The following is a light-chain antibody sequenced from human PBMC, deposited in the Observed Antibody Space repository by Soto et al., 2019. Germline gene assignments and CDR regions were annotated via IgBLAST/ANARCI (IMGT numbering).Light chain of an antibody. CDR1: QSVSSSY. CDR2: GAS. Sequence: EIVLTQSPGTLSLSPGERATLSCRAIQSVSSSYLAWYQQKPGQAPRLLIYGASTRATGIPARFSGSGSGTEFTLTINSLQSEDFAVYYCQQYNNWPRTFGQGTKVDIK. V-gene: IGKV3-15*01. J-gene: IGKJ1*01. CDR3: QQYNNWPRT.